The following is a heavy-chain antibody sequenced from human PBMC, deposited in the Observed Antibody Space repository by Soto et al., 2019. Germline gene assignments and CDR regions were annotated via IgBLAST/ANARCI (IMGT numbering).Heavy chain of an antibody. J-gene: IGHJ6*03. D-gene: IGHD2-8*01. CDR3: ARDNIVLMVPPRYYYMDV. CDR1: GYTFTSYG. V-gene: IGHV1-18*01. CDR2: ISAYNGNT. Sequence: ASVKVSCKASGYTFTSYGISWVRQAPGQGLEWMGWISAYNGNTNYAQKLQGRVTMTTDTSTSTAYMELRSLRSDDTAVYYCARDNIVLMVPPRYYYMDVWAKGTTVTVSS.